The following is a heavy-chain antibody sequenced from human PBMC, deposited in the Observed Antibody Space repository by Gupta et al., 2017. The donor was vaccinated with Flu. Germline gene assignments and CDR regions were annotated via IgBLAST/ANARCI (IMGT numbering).Heavy chain of an antibody. Sequence: IRQSPGKGPEWIGSGFHGGTTYYSPSLQSRVTISVDTSKNQFSLKVNSVTAADTAVYYCASAIRRPVGPFGDWGQGTLVTVSS. J-gene: IGHJ4*02. V-gene: IGHV4-39*01. D-gene: IGHD2-21*01. CDR2: GFHGGTT. CDR3: ASAIRRPVGPFGD.